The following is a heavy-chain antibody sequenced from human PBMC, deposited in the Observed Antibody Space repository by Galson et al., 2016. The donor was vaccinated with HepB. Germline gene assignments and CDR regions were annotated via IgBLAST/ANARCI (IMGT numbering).Heavy chain of an antibody. V-gene: IGHV3-21*06. Sequence: SLRLSCAASGFNFNTFTMHWVRQAPGKGLEWVSSISGGSQHIYYADPVNGRFAISRDNAANSVFLEMNSLRVDDSGVYFCARQVAGLSDWGQGSLVIVSS. J-gene: IGHJ4*02. CDR2: ISGGSQHI. D-gene: IGHD6-19*01. CDR1: GFNFNTFT. CDR3: ARQVAGLSD.